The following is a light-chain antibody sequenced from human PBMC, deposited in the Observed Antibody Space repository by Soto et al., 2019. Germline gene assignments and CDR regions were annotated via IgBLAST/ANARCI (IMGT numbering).Light chain of an antibody. CDR3: QQYGSSFT. Sequence: EIVMTQSPATLSVSPGERATLSCRASQSVSSNLAWYQQKPGQAPRLLIYGASIRAAGIPARFSASGSGTDFTLTISRLEPEDFAVYYCQQYGSSFTFGPGTKVDIK. CDR1: QSVSSN. J-gene: IGKJ3*01. CDR2: GAS. V-gene: IGKV3-20*01.